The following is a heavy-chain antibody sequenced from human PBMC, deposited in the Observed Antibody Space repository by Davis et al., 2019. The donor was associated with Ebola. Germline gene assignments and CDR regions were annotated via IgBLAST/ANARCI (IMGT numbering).Heavy chain of an antibody. CDR3: AKDGEGSYYDY. V-gene: IGHV3-23*01. J-gene: IGHJ4*02. D-gene: IGHD3-10*01. CDR2: ISGSGGST. Sequence: GESLKISCVATGFTFSNAWMSWIRQAPGKGLEWVSAISGSGGSTYYADSVKGRFTISRDNSKNTLYLQMNSLRAEDTAVYYCAKDGEGSYYDYWGQGTLVTVSS. CDR1: GFTFSNAW.